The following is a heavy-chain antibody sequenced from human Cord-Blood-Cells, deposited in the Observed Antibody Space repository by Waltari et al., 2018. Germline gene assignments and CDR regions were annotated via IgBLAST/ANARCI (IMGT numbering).Heavy chain of an antibody. V-gene: IGHV4-59*01. J-gene: IGHJ3*02. CDR3: ARDRRYYGSGSYAFDI. CDR2: IYYSGST. CDR1: GGSISSYY. D-gene: IGHD3-10*01. Sequence: QVQLQESGPGLVKPSETLSLTCTVSGGSISSYYWSWIRKPPGKGLEWIGYIYYSGSTNYNPSLKSRVTISVDTSKNQFSLKLSSVTAADTAVYYCARDRRYYGSGSYAFDIWGQGTMVTVSS.